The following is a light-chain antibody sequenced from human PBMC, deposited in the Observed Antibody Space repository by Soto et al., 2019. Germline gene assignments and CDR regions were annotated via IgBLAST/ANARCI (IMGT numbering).Light chain of an antibody. Sequence: DILMTRSPDPLAVSLGERATINCRSSRNILYSSNNKNYLAWFQQKSGQPPKLLFYWASARESGVPDRFSASGSGTNFTLTISSLQAEDVAVYYCQQYYSTWWTFGQGTKVEIK. CDR3: QQYYSTWWT. V-gene: IGKV4-1*01. CDR1: RNILYSSNNKNY. CDR2: WAS. J-gene: IGKJ1*01.